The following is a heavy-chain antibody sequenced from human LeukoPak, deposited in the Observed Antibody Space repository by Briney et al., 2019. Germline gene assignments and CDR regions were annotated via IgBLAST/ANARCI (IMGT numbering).Heavy chain of an antibody. CDR2: ISYDGSNK. CDR3: AYSGSYTEAFDI. V-gene: IGHV3-30*03. Sequence: GRSLRLSCAASGVTFSSYGMHWVRQAPGKGLEWGAVISYDGSNKYYADSVKGRFTISRDNSKNTLSLQMNSLRAEDTAVYYCAYSGSYTEAFDIWGQGTMVTVSS. J-gene: IGHJ3*02. CDR1: GVTFSSYG. D-gene: IGHD1-26*01.